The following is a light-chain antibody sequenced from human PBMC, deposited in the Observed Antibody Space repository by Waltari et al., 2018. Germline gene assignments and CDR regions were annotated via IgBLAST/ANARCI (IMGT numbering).Light chain of an antibody. CDR1: QSVSSN. CDR2: GAS. V-gene: IGKV3-15*01. CDR3: QLYNNWPLT. Sequence: EIVMTQSPATLSVSPGERATLSCRASQSVSSNLAWYQQKPGQAPRLLIYGASTRATGIPARFSGSGSGTEFTLTISSLQSEDFAVYYCQLYNNWPLTFGGGTKVETK. J-gene: IGKJ4*01.